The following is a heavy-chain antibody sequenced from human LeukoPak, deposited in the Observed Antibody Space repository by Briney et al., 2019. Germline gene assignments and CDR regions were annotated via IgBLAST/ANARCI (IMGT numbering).Heavy chain of an antibody. CDR2: ISAYNGNT. J-gene: IGHJ4*02. CDR3: ARDAGAPYCSGGSCSQTFDH. CDR1: GYTFTSYG. V-gene: IGHV1-18*01. D-gene: IGHD2-15*01. Sequence: ASVKVSCKASGYTFTSYGIRWVRQAPGQGLEWMGWISAYNGNTNYAQKLQGRVTMTTDTSTSTAYMGLRSLRSDDTAVYYCARDAGAPYCSGGSCSQTFDHWGQGTLVTVSS.